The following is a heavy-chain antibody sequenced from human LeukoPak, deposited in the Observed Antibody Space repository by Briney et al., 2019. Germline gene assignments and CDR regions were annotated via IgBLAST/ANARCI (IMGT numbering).Heavy chain of an antibody. CDR1: GYTFNYYY. J-gene: IGHJ5*02. Sequence: ASVKVSCKASGYTFNYYYMHWVRQAPGQGLEWMGWINPNSGATNYAQKLKGRVTMTRDTSISTANMELSRLRPDDTAVYYCAREAADPIVGASAEWLHPWGQGTLVTVSS. D-gene: IGHD1-26*01. V-gene: IGHV1-2*02. CDR2: INPNSGAT. CDR3: AREAADPIVGASAEWLHP.